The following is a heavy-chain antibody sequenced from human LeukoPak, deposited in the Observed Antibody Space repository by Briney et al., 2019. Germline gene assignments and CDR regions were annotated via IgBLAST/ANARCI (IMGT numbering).Heavy chain of an antibody. Sequence: GASVKVSCKVSGYTLTELSMHWVRQAPGKGLEWMGGFDPEDGETIYAQKFQGRVTMTEDTSTDTAYMELSSLRSEDTAVYYCATPGYGGNSYPPNWFDPWGQGTLVTVSS. J-gene: IGHJ5*02. CDR1: GYTLTELS. D-gene: IGHD4-23*01. CDR2: FDPEDGET. CDR3: ATPGYGGNSYPPNWFDP. V-gene: IGHV1-24*01.